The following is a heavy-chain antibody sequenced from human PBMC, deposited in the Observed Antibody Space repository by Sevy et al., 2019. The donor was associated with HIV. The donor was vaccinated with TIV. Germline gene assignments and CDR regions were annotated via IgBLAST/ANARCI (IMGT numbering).Heavy chain of an antibody. D-gene: IGHD1-26*01. CDR2: ISHDGSNK. Sequence: GGSLRLSCAASGFTFSSYDMHWVRQAPGKGLEWVAVISHDGSNKYYADSVKGRFTISRDNSKNTLYLQMNSLRAEDTAVYYCARVKTVGAPFDYWGQGTLVTVSS. CDR1: GFTFSSYD. J-gene: IGHJ4*02. CDR3: ARVKTVGAPFDY. V-gene: IGHV3-30-3*01.